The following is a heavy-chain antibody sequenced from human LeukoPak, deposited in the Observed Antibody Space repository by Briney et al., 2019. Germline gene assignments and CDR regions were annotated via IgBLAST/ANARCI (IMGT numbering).Heavy chain of an antibody. CDR3: TRAAGAPWGPPFFDY. CDR2: IRSKAYGRTT. D-gene: IGHD1-26*01. CDR1: GFTFGDYA. J-gene: IGHJ4*02. Sequence: GGSLRLSCTASGFTFGDYAMSWFRQAPGKGLEWVGFIRSKAYGRTTEYAASVKGRFTISRDDSKSIAYLQMNSLKTEDTAVYYCTRAAGAPWGPPFFDYWGQGTLVTVSS. V-gene: IGHV3-49*03.